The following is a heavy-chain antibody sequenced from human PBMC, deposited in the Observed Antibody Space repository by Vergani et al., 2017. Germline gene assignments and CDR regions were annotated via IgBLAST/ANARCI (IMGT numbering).Heavy chain of an antibody. J-gene: IGHJ4*02. CDR1: GFRFSDYG. D-gene: IGHD1-1*01. CDR3: AKFPLNITTPDRGDF. CDR2: ISYDGDTT. V-gene: IGHV3-30*18. Sequence: VQLLESGGGLVQPGESLRLSCAVSGFRFSDYGMHWVRQAPGRGLEWVALISYDGDTTYYEDSVKGRFTISRDNSKNTLFLQMHSLRVEDTALYYCAKFPLNITTPDRGDFWGQGSLVTVSS.